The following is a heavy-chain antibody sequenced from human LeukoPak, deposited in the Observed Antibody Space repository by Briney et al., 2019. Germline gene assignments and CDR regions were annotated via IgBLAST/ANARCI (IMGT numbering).Heavy chain of an antibody. CDR2: IIPIFGTA. V-gene: IGHV1-69*13. CDR1: GGTFSSYA. D-gene: IGHD3-10*01. CDR3: ARRITMVRGECHWFDP. Sequence: GASVKVSCKASGGTFSSYAISWVRQAPGQGLEWMGGIIPIFGTANYAQKYQGRVTITADESTSTAYMELSSLKSEDTAVYYCARRITMVRGECHWFDPWGQGTLVTVSS. J-gene: IGHJ5*02.